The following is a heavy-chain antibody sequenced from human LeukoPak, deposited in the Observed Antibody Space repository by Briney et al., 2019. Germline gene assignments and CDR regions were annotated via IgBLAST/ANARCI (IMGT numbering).Heavy chain of an antibody. Sequence: SETLSLTCTVSGGSISSGGYYWSWIRQHPGKGLEWIGYIYYSGSTYYNPSLKSRVTISVDTSKNQFSLKLSSVTAADTAVYYCARVVEGYYDSSGYYPIDYWGQGTLVTVSS. J-gene: IGHJ4*02. CDR3: ARVVEGYYDSSGYYPIDY. V-gene: IGHV4-31*03. D-gene: IGHD3-22*01. CDR1: GGSISSGGYY. CDR2: IYYSGST.